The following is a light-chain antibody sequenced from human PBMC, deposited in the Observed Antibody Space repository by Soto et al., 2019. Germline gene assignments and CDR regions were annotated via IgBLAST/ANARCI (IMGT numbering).Light chain of an antibody. V-gene: IGLV4-69*01. Sequence: QSVLTQSPSASASLGASVKLTCTLSSGYSTYAIAWHQQQSEKRPRFLMKINYDGTHSKGDGFFDRFSGTSSGAERHLTISSLQSEDEADYYCQSLGTGIQVFGGGTKLTVL. CDR3: QSLGTGIQV. CDR1: SGYSTYA. CDR2: INYDGTH. J-gene: IGLJ3*02.